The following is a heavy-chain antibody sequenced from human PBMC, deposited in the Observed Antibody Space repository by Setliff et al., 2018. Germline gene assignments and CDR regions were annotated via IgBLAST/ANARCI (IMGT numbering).Heavy chain of an antibody. CDR2: INPSGGLT. J-gene: IGHJ4*02. Sequence: ASVKVSCKASGYTLSKYYMHWVRQAPGQGLEWMGIINPSGGLTKYAQKFQGRVTMTSDTSTNTVYLEVSSLRSEDTAVYYCARSAYSSTSEQFFDYWGQGTRVTVSS. V-gene: IGHV1-46*01. D-gene: IGHD6-6*01. CDR1: GYTLSKYY. CDR3: ARSAYSSTSEQFFDY.